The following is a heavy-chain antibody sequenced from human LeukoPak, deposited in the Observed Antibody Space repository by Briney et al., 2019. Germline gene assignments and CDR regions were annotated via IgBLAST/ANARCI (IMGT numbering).Heavy chain of an antibody. J-gene: IGHJ3*02. V-gene: IGHV3-15*01. D-gene: IGHD5-12*01. CDR2: IKSEVDGGAT. Sequence: GGSLRLSCAASGFTLSSYAMSWVRQAPGKGLEWVGRIKSEVDGGATDYAAPVQGRFTVSRDDSQATLYLQMNSLDIEDTAVYYCTTGGSVIVAGTRAFDIWGQGTMVTVSS. CDR1: GFTLSSYA. CDR3: TTGGSVIVAGTRAFDI.